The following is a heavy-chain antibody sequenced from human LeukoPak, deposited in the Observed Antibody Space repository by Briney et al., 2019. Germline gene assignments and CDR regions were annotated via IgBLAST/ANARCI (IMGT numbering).Heavy chain of an antibody. CDR1: GGSISSSSYY. Sequence: PSETLSLTCTVSGGSISSSSYYWGWIRQPPGKGLEWIGSIYYSGSTYYNPSLKSRVTISVDTSKNQFSLKLSSVTAADTAVYYCARESPTDDAFDIWGQGTMVTVSS. CDR2: IYYSGST. J-gene: IGHJ3*02. V-gene: IGHV4-39*02. CDR3: ARESPTDDAFDI.